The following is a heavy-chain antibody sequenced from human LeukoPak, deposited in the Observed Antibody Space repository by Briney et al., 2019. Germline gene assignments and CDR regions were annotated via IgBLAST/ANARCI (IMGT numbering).Heavy chain of an antibody. CDR3: ARSNCNSCYLGVWYYFDY. J-gene: IGHJ4*02. Sequence: PGGSLRLSCAASGFIVSSNYMSWVRQAPGKGLEWVSVIYSGGSTYYADSVKGRFTISRDNSKNTLYLQMNSLRAEDTAVYYCARSNCNSCYLGVWYYFDYWGQGTLVTVSS. V-gene: IGHV3-66*01. CDR1: GFIVSSNY. D-gene: IGHD1/OR15-1a*01. CDR2: IYSGGST.